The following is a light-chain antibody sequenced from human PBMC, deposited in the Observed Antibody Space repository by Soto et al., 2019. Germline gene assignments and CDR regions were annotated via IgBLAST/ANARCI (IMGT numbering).Light chain of an antibody. V-gene: IGLV1-51*01. CDR2: DDN. CDR1: ASNIGNNS. J-gene: IGLJ1*01. Sequence: QSVLTQPPSVSAAPGKRVTISCSGSASNIGNNSVSWYQQLPGAAPKLLIYDDNNRPSGIPDRFSGSKSGTSATLGITGLQTGDEADYYCGTWDTSLPACVFGPGTKLTVL. CDR3: GTWDTSLPACV.